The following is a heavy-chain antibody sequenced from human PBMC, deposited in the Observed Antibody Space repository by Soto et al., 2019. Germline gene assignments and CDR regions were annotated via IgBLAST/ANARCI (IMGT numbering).Heavy chain of an antibody. CDR2: INPNSGGT. Sequence: VEMVQSGAEVKKPGASVRVSCKASGYTFTDYFIHWVRQAPGQGLEWMGWINPNSGGTNYAQKFHGRVTMTRDTSITTGYLDLSRLRSDDTATYYCARDTKIHANAIHDGRWGQGTLVTVSS. D-gene: IGHD2-8*01. V-gene: IGHV1-2*02. CDR1: GYTFTDYF. CDR3: ARDTKIHANAIHDGR. J-gene: IGHJ4*02.